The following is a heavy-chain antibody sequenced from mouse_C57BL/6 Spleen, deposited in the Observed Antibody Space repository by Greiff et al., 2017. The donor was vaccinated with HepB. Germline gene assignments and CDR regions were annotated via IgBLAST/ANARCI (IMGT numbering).Heavy chain of an antibody. CDR1: GYTFTSYW. V-gene: IGHV1-55*01. CDR3: ARGYYGSSYVGWYWYFDV. CDR2: IYPGSGST. D-gene: IGHD1-1*01. J-gene: IGHJ1*03. Sequence: VQLQQPGAELVKPGASVKMSCKASGYTFTSYWITWVKQRPGQGLEWIGDIYPGSGSTNYNEKFKSKATLTVDTSSSTAYMQLSSLTSEDSAVYYCARGYYGSSYVGWYWYFDVWGTGTTVTVSS.